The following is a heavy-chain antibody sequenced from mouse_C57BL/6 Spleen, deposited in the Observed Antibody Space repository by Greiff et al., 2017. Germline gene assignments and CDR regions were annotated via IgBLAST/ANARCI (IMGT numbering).Heavy chain of an antibody. CDR2: IDPSDSDT. J-gene: IGHJ3*01. Sequence: QVQLKQPGAELVRPGSSVKLSCKASGYTFTSSWLHWVKQRPIQGLVWIGNIDPSDSDTPYNQKFKDKATLTVDKSSSTAYMQLSSLTSEDSAVYYCARAYYYGSSYRFAYWGQGTLVTVSA. CDR1: GYTFTSSW. V-gene: IGHV1-52*01. D-gene: IGHD1-1*01. CDR3: ARAYYYGSSYRFAY.